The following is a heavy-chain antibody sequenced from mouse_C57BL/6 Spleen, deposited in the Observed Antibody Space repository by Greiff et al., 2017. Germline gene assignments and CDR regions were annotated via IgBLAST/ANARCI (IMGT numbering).Heavy chain of an antibody. J-gene: IGHJ2*01. CDR3: ARWGGDY. CDR1: GYSFTGYY. V-gene: IGHV1-42*01. CDR2: INPSTGGT. Sequence: EVQVVESGPELVKPGASVKISCKASGYSFTGYYMNWVKQSPEKSLEWIGEINPSTGGTTYNQKFKAKATLTVDKSSSTAYMQLKGLTSEDSAVYYCARWGGDYWGQGTTLTVSS.